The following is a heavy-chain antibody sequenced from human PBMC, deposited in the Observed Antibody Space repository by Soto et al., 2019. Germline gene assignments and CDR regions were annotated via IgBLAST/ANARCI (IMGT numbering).Heavy chain of an antibody. D-gene: IGHD2-8*01. CDR2: IYYSGST. V-gene: IGHV4-59*08. Sequence: SETLSLTCTVSGGSISSYYWSWIRQPPGKGLEWIGYIYYSGSTNYNPSLKSRVTISVDTSKNQFSLKLSSVTAADTAVYYCARLYADRPYYYYYYYMDVWGKGTTVTVSS. CDR3: ARLYADRPYYYYYYYMDV. J-gene: IGHJ6*03. CDR1: GGSISSYY.